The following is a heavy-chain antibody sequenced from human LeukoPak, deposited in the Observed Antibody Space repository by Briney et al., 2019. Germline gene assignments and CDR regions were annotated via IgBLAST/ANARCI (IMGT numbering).Heavy chain of an antibody. Sequence: ASVKVSCKASGYTFTSYYMHWVRQALGQGLEWMGIINPSGGSTSYAQKFQGRVTMTRDTSTSTVYMELSSLRSEDTAVYYCARPHFSYYYDSSGPHDAFDIWGQGTMVTVSS. CDR1: GYTFTSYY. CDR3: ARPHFSYYYDSSGPHDAFDI. D-gene: IGHD3-22*01. J-gene: IGHJ3*02. V-gene: IGHV1-46*01. CDR2: INPSGGST.